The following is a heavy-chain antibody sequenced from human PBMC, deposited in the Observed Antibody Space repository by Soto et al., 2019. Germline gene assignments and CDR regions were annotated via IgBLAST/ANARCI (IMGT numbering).Heavy chain of an antibody. J-gene: IGHJ6*02. D-gene: IGHD6-13*01. CDR2: IKQDGSEE. Sequence: EVQLVESGGGLVQPGGSLRLSCVDSGFTFSSYWMSWVRQAPVKGLEWVGNIKQDGSEENYVDSLKGRFTISRDNAKNSMYRQVNSLRAEDTAVYYCARIAATGRGGDVWGQGTTVVVSS. V-gene: IGHV3-7*01. CDR1: GFTFSSYW. CDR3: ARIAATGRGGDV.